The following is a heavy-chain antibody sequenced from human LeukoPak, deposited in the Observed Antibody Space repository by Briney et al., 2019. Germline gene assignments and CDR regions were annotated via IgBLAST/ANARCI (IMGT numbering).Heavy chain of an antibody. D-gene: IGHD3-16*01. V-gene: IGHV3-7*03. CDR2: INHNGNAN. CDR3: ARGGGLDV. Sequence: PGGSLRFSCAASGFTFSSYWMNWARQAPGKGLEWVASINHNGNANYYVDSVKGRFTISRDNAKNSLYLQMSNLRAEDTAVYFCARGGGLDVWGQGATVTVSS. J-gene: IGHJ6*02. CDR1: GFTFSSYW.